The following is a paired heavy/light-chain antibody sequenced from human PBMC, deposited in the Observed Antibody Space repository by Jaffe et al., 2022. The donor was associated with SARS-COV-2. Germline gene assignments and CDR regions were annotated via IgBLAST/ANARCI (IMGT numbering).Heavy chain of an antibody. V-gene: IGHV3-23*01. CDR1: GFTFSSYA. CDR2: SSGSGTST. CDR3: AMVGWVGGYSRFGWFDP. J-gene: IGHJ5*02. D-gene: IGHD6-13*01. Sequence: EVQLLESGGGLVQPGGSLRLSCEASGFTFSSYALTWVRQAPGKGLEWVSSSSGSGTSTYYADSVKGRFSISRDSSKNTLYLEMNNVRADDTAVYYCAMVGWVGGYSRFGWFDPWGQGTLVIVSS.
Light chain of an antibody. Sequence: DIQMTQSPSSLSASVGDRVIITCRASQGISNSLAWYQQRPGKVPRLLIYAASTLQSGVPSRFSGSGSGTEFTLTISSLQPEDFATYYCQYYNSAPITFGPGTKVDIK. CDR3: QYYNSAPIT. CDR1: QGISNS. J-gene: IGKJ3*01. CDR2: AAS. V-gene: IGKV1-27*01.